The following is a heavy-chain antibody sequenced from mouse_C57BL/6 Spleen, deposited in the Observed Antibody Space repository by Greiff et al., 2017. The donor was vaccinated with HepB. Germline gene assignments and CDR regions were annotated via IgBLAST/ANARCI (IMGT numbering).Heavy chain of an antibody. CDR2: IYPGSGNT. D-gene: IGHD1-1*01. J-gene: IGHJ4*01. CDR3: APAYGSRGAMDY. Sequence: VQLQQSGAELVRPGASVKLSCKASGYTFTDYYINWVKQRPGQGLEWIARIYPGSGNTYYNEKFKGKATLTAEKSSSTAYMQLSSLTSEDSAVYFCAPAYGSRGAMDYWGQGTSVTVSS. CDR1: GYTFTDYY. V-gene: IGHV1-76*01.